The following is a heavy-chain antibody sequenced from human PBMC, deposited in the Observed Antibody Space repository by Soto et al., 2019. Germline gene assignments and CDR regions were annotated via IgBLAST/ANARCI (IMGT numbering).Heavy chain of an antibody. CDR1: GGSMDRSY. D-gene: IGHD3-22*01. J-gene: IGHJ4*02. CDR3: AREGSYYYSGYFDS. V-gene: IGHV4-59*01. Sequence: PSETLSLTCTVSGGSMDRSYWSWVRQSPGKGLEWIGYIFYSGTTNYNPSLKSRVTISVDTSKNQFSLQLTSVTAADTGVYFCAREGSYYYSGYFDSWGQGTQVTVSS. CDR2: IFYSGTT.